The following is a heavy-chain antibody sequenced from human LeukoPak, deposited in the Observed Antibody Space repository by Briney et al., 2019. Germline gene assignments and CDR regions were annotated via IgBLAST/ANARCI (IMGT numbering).Heavy chain of an antibody. CDR2: MNPNSGNT. CDR1: GYTFTSYD. J-gene: IGHJ5*02. V-gene: IGHV1-8*03. D-gene: IGHD2-2*01. CDR3: ARTLGCSSTSCKGWFDP. Sequence: ASVKVSCKASGYTFTSYDINWVRQATGRGLEWMGWMNPNSGNTGYAQKFQGRVTITRNTSISTAYMELSSLRSEDTAVYYCARTLGCSSTSCKGWFDPWGQGTLVTVSS.